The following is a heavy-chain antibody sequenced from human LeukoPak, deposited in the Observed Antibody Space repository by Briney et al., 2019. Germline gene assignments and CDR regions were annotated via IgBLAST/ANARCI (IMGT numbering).Heavy chain of an antibody. D-gene: IGHD1-1*01. J-gene: IGHJ4*02. CDR2: ISSSGSTI. CDR1: GFTFSSYG. Sequence: GGSLRLSCAASGFTFSSYGMNWVCQAPGKGLEWVSYISSSGSTIYYADSVKGRFTISRDNAKNSLYLQVNSLRVEDTAVYYCATRGTTGTKYLEYWGQGTLVSVSS. CDR3: ATRGTTGTKYLEY. V-gene: IGHV3-48*03.